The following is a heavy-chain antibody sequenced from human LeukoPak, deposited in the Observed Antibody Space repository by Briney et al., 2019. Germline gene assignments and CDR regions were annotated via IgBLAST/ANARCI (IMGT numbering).Heavy chain of an antibody. CDR2: IYYSGST. CDR1: GGSISSSSYY. Sequence: SETLSLTCTVSGGSISSSSYYWGWIRQPPGKGLEWIGSIYYSGSTYYNPSLKSRVTISVDTSKNQFSLKLSSVTAADTAVYYCARHADYRTYYFDYWGQGTPVTVSS. V-gene: IGHV4-39*01. J-gene: IGHJ4*02. CDR3: ARHADYRTYYFDY. D-gene: IGHD4-11*01.